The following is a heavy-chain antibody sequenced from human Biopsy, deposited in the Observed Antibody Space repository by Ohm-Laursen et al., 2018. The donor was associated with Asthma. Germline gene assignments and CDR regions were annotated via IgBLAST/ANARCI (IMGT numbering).Heavy chain of an antibody. CDR2: ISSSGSTT. Sequence: SLRLSCAASGFSFSDYYMTWKRQAPGKGLERVSSISSSGSTTYPAESVKGRFTISRDNAQKSLFLQMGSLRAEDTAIYYCARVFESSEWGPFYHFGLDVWGQGTTVAVSS. CDR1: GFSFSDYY. D-gene: IGHD6-25*01. J-gene: IGHJ6*02. V-gene: IGHV3-11*01. CDR3: ARVFESSEWGPFYHFGLDV.